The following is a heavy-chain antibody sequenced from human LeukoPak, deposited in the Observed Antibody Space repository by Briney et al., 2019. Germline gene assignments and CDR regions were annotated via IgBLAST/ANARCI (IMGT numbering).Heavy chain of an antibody. J-gene: IGHJ4*02. D-gene: IGHD3-3*01. CDR3: SRETLRFSGDS. V-gene: IGHV3-7*01. CDR2: INEDGSET. Sequence: GGSLRLSCAASGFTFRTYWLSWVRQAPGKGLEWVANINEDGSETYYVDSVKGRFTISRDNAKNSLYLQMTSLRVEDTAMYYCSRETLRFSGDSWGQGTLVTVSS. CDR1: GFTFRTYW.